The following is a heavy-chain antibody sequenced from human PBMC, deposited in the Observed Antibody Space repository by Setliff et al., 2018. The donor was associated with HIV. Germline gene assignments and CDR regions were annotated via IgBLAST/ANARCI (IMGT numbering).Heavy chain of an antibody. Sequence: GGSLRLSCAASGFTFSDYYMSWIRQAPGKGLEWVSYISSSSSYTNYADSVKGRFTISRDNAKNSLYLQMNSLRAEDTAVYYCARDQLRRRDSSGYELDYWGQGTLVTVSS. J-gene: IGHJ4*02. CDR3: ARDQLRRRDSSGYELDY. CDR2: ISSSSSYT. V-gene: IGHV3-11*05. D-gene: IGHD3-22*01. CDR1: GFTFSDYY.